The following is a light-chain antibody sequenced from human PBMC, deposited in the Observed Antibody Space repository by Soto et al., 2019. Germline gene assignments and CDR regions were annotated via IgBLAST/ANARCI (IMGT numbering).Light chain of an antibody. J-gene: IGLJ3*02. Sequence: QSALTQPRSVSGSPGQSVTISCIGTSSDIGGYNYVSWYQQHPGNAPKLMIYDVSARPSGVPDRFSGSKSRNTASLTISGLQAEDEADYYCFSYAGSNTPGVFGGGTQLTVL. CDR2: DVS. V-gene: IGLV2-11*01. CDR3: FSYAGSNTPGV. CDR1: SSDIGGYNY.